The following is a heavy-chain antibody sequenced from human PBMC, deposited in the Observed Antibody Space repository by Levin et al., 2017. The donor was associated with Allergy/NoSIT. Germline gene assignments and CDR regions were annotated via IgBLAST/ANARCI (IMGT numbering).Heavy chain of an antibody. J-gene: IGHJ5*02. CDR1: GGSISSSSYY. Sequence: SETLSLTCTVSGGSISSSSYYWGWIRQPPGKGLEWIGSIYYSGSTYYNPSLKSRVTISVDTSKNQFSLKLSSVTAADTAVYYCARQLELDSSGWLLSWFDPWGQGTLVTVSS. CDR2: IYYSGST. V-gene: IGHV4-39*01. D-gene: IGHD6-19*01. CDR3: ARQLELDSSGWLLSWFDP.